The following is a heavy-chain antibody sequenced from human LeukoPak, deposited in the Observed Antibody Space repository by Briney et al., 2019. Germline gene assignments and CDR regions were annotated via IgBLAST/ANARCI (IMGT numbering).Heavy chain of an antibody. CDR2: TYYRSKWYN. CDR3: ARDRRDYGDPDAFDI. V-gene: IGHV6-1*01. J-gene: IGHJ3*02. Sequence: SQTLSLTCAISGDSVSSNSAAWNWIRQSPSRGLEWLGRTYYRSKWYNDYAVSVKSRITINPDTPKNQFSLQLSSVSPEDTAVYYCARDRRDYGDPDAFDIWGQGTMVTVSS. D-gene: IGHD4-17*01. CDR1: GDSVSSNSAA.